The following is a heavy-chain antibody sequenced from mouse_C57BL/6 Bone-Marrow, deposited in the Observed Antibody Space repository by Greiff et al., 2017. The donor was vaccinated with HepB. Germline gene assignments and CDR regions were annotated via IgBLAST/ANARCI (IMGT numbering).Heavy chain of an antibody. V-gene: IGHV1-39*01. CDR3: PLSPYYDSSFDD. Sequence: VQLKQSGPELVKPGASVKISCKASGYSFTDYNMNWVKQSNGKSLEWIGVINPNYGTTSYNQKFKGKATLTVDQSSSTAYMQLNSLTSEDSAVYYCPLSPYYDSSFDDWGQGTTLTVSS. D-gene: IGHD1-1*01. CDR1: GYSFTDYN. J-gene: IGHJ2*01. CDR2: INPNYGTT.